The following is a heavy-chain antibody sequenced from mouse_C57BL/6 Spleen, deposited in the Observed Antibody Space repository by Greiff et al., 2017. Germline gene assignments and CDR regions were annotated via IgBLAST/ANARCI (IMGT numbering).Heavy chain of an antibody. Sequence: VQLQQPGAELVRPGSSVKLSCKASGYTFPSYWMDWVKQRPGQGLEWIGNIYPSDSETHYNQKFKDKATLTVDKSSSTAYMQLSSLTSEDSAVYYCARVYDGYSLFAYWGQGTLVTVSA. D-gene: IGHD2-3*01. CDR2: IYPSDSET. V-gene: IGHV1-61*01. CDR3: ARVYDGYSLFAY. J-gene: IGHJ3*01. CDR1: GYTFPSYW.